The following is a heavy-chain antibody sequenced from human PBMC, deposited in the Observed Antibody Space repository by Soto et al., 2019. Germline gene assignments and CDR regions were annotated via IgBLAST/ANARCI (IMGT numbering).Heavy chain of an antibody. CDR3: ARDSGYCSSTSCYDPGIDP. J-gene: IGHJ5*02. V-gene: IGHV1-2*02. CDR2: INPNSGGT. D-gene: IGHD2-2*01. Sequence: ASVEGSCQASGYTFSCYYMHWVLQAPGQGLEWMGWINPNSGGTNYAQKFQGRVTMTRDTSISTAYMELSRLRSDDTAVYYCARDSGYCSSTSCYDPGIDPWGQGTLVTVS. CDR1: GYTFSCYY.